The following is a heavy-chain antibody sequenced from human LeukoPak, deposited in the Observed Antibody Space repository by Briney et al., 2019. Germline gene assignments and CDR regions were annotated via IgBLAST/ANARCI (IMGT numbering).Heavy chain of an antibody. CDR1: GFTFSSYW. V-gene: IGHV3-74*01. CDR3: ARVGATSYY. Sequence: GGSLRLSCAASGFTFSSYWMHWVRQAPGKGLVWVSRINSDGSSTNYADSVKGRFTISRNNAKSTLFLLMNSLRAEDTAVYYCARVGATSYYWGQGTLVTVS. J-gene: IGHJ4*02. D-gene: IGHD1-26*01. CDR2: INSDGSST.